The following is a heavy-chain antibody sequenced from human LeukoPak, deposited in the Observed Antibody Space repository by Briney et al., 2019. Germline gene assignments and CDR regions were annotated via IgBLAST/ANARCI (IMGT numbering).Heavy chain of an antibody. CDR2: IWFDGSNK. CDR1: GFTFSTSG. Sequence: GGSLRLSCAASGFTFSTSGMHWVRQAPGKGLEWVAVIWFDGSNKHYADSVKGRFTISRDNSENTLYLQMNSLRAEDTAVYYCVRDPSYCSSTSCYVGSPLYYYYPMDVWGQGTLVTVSS. V-gene: IGHV3-33*01. D-gene: IGHD2-2*01. CDR3: VRDPSYCSSTSCYVGSPLYYYYPMDV. J-gene: IGHJ4*02.